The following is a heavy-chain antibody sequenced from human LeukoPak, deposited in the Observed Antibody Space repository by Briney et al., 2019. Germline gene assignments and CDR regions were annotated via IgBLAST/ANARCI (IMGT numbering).Heavy chain of an antibody. CDR2: INPNNGDT. D-gene: IGHD3-3*01. Sequence: ASVTVSCTASGYSFTGYYIHWVRQAPGQGLEWMGYINPNNGDTNFAQKFQGRVTLTRDTSISTTYMELSSLRSDDTAVYYCARANTIFAVILWYWGQGALVTVSS. CDR1: GYSFTGYY. J-gene: IGHJ4*02. CDR3: ARANTIFAVILWY. V-gene: IGHV1-2*02.